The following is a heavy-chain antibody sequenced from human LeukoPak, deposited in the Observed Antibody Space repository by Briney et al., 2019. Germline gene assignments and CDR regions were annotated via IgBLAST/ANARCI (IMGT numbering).Heavy chain of an antibody. CDR3: ARDMVVDPGTYYGMDV. Sequence: SQTLSLTCTVSGGSISSGSYYWSWIRQPAGKGLEWIGRIYTSGSTNYNPSLKSRVTISVDTSKNQFSLKLSSVTAADTAVYYCARDMVVDPGTYYGMDVWGQGTTVTVSS. CDR2: IYTSGST. V-gene: IGHV4-61*02. CDR1: GGSISSGSYY. D-gene: IGHD3-10*01. J-gene: IGHJ6*02.